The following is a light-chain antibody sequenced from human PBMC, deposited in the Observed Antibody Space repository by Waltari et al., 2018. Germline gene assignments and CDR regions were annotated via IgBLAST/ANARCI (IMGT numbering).Light chain of an antibody. Sequence: EIVMTQSAYSLSVSLGHIATIHCKFGQSLLHNSNNSNYLPWYQQKPGQPPMLLIYWASTRESGVTNRFSGSGSGTDFTLTISNLKAEDVAIYYCQQYYSTWTFGQGTKVEIK. J-gene: IGKJ1*01. CDR1: QSLLHNSNNSNY. CDR2: WAS. V-gene: IGKV4-1*01. CDR3: QQYYSTWT.